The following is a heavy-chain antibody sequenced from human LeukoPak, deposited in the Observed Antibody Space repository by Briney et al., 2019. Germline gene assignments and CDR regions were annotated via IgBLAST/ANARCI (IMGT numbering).Heavy chain of an antibody. Sequence: ASVKVSCKASGYTFTSYDINWVRQATGLGLEWMGWMNPNSGNTGYAQKFQGRVTMTRNTSISTAYMELSSLRSGDTAVYYCARTAVRAAAAGTQKPRFDPWGQGTLVTVSS. V-gene: IGHV1-8*01. J-gene: IGHJ5*02. D-gene: IGHD6-13*01. CDR3: ARTAVRAAAAGTQKPRFDP. CDR2: MNPNSGNT. CDR1: GYTFTSYD.